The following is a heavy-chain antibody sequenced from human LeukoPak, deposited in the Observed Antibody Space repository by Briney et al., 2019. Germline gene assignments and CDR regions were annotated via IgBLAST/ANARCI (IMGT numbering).Heavy chain of an antibody. CDR3: AKDWDDYGDPATHLN. CDR2: ISGSGGST. D-gene: IGHD4-17*01. Sequence: GGSLRLSCVASGFTFGKYWMSWVRQAPGKGLEWVSAISGSGGSTYYADSVKGRFTISRDNSKNTLYLQMNSLRAEDTAVYYCAKDWDDYGDPATHLNWGQGTLVTVSS. J-gene: IGHJ4*02. CDR1: GFTFGKYW. V-gene: IGHV3-23*01.